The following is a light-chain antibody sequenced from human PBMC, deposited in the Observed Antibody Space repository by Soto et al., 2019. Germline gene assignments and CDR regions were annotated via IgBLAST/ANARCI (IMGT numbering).Light chain of an antibody. Sequence: QAVVTHPAAASGSPGRSITISWTRTSIDGGGYNYVSWYQQQPGKAPKLMIYDVGSRPSGVSNRFSGSKSGNTASLTISGLQAEDEADYYCSSYTSSNTEVFGTGTKVTVL. J-gene: IGLJ1*01. V-gene: IGLV2-14*01. CDR1: SIDGGGYNY. CDR3: SSYTSSNTEV. CDR2: DVG.